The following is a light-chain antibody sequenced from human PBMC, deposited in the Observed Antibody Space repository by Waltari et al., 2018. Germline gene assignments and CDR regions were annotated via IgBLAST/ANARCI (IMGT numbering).Light chain of an antibody. Sequence: QSVLTQPPSASGAPGQRVTSPCAGISSNIGAGYPVTWYQQIPGTAPKLLIYENNRRPSGVSDRFSGSKSGTSASLTITGLQSEDEADYYCSTWDGSLSTWVFGGGTRLTVL. CDR1: SSNIGAGYP. J-gene: IGLJ3*02. CDR2: ENN. V-gene: IGLV1-44*01. CDR3: STWDGSLSTWV.